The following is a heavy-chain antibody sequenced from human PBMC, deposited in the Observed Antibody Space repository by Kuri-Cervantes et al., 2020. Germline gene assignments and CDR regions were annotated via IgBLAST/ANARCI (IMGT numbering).Heavy chain of an antibody. V-gene: IGHV1-24*01. D-gene: IGHD6-13*01. CDR2: FDPEDGET. J-gene: IGHJ2*01. CDR3: ARDGIAAAGTIDWYFDL. CDR1: GYTLTELS. Sequence: ASVKVSCKVSGYTLTELSMHWVRQAPGKGLEWMGGFDPEDGETIYAQKFQGRVTMTEDTSTDTAYMELSSLRSEDTAVYYCARDGIAAAGTIDWYFDLWGRGTLVTVSS.